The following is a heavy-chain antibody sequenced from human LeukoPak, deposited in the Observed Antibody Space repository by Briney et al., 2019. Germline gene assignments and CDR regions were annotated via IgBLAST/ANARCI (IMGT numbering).Heavy chain of an antibody. CDR3: ATPRGYCSSTSCCDDYYFDY. CDR1: GYTFTGYY. J-gene: IGHJ4*02. CDR2: INPNSGGT. Sequence: ASVKVSCKASGYTFTGYYMHWVRQAPGQGLEWMGWINPNSGGTNYAQKFQGRVTMTRDTSISTAYMELSRLRSDDTAVYYCATPRGYCSSTSCCDDYYFDYWGQGTLVTVSS. V-gene: IGHV1-2*02. D-gene: IGHD2-2*01.